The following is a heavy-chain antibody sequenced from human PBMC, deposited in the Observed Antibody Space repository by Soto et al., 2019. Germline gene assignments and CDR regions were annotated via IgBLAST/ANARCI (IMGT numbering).Heavy chain of an antibody. V-gene: IGHV4-39*01. Sequence: SETLSLTCTVSGGSISSSSYYWGWIRQPPGKGLEWIGSIYYSGSTYYNPSLKSRVTISVDTSKNQFSLKLSSVTATDTAVYYCVTVTTSYYYYMDVWGKGTTVTVS. D-gene: IGHD4-17*01. J-gene: IGHJ6*03. CDR1: GGSISSSSYY. CDR3: VTVTTSYYYYMDV. CDR2: IYYSGST.